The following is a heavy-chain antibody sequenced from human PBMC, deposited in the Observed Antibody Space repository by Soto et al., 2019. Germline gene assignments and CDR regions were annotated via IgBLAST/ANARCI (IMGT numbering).Heavy chain of an antibody. CDR1: GYTFTSYG. J-gene: IGHJ5*02. V-gene: IGHV1-18*01. CDR3: ARDGSDSTVVIKVNNWFDP. D-gene: IGHD4-17*01. Sequence: ASVKVSCKASGYTFTSYGISWVRQAPGQGLEWMGWISAYNGNTNYAQKLQGRVTMTTDTSTSTAYMELRSLRSDDTAVYCCARDGSDSTVVIKVNNWFDPWGQGTLVTVSS. CDR2: ISAYNGNT.